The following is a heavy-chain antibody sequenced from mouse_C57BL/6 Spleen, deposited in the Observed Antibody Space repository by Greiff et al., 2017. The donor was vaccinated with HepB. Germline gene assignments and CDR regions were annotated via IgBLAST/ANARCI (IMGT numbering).Heavy chain of an antibody. CDR1: GYTFTDYN. Sequence: EVQLQQSGPELVKPGASVKMSCKASGYTFTDYNMHWVKQSHGKSLEWIGYINPNNGGTSYNQKFKGKATLTVNKSSSKAYLGLRSLTSEDSAVYYGARHHYYGSTWFAYWGQGTLVTVSA. V-gene: IGHV1-22*01. J-gene: IGHJ3*01. CDR2: INPNNGGT. D-gene: IGHD1-1*01. CDR3: ARHHYYGSTWFAY.